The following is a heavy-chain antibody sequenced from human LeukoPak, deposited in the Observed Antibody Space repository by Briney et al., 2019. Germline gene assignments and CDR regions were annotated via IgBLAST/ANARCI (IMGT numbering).Heavy chain of an antibody. CDR2: INSDGSST. J-gene: IGHJ4*02. CDR3: ARASAVAGTRDY. Sequence: GGSLRLSCAASEFAFSTYWMHWVRQAPGKGLVWVSLINSDGSSTSYADSVKGRFTISRDNAKNTLYLQMNSLRAEDSALYYCARASAVAGTRDYWGQGTLVTVSS. D-gene: IGHD6-19*01. V-gene: IGHV3-74*01. CDR1: EFAFSTYW.